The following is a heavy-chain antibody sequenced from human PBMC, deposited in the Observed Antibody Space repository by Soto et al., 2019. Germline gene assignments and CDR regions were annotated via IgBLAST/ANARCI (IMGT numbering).Heavy chain of an antibody. CDR1: GGSISSGGYY. V-gene: IGHV4-31*03. CDR3: ETVPFGESWFDP. CDR2: IYYSGST. J-gene: IGHJ5*02. Sequence: SETLSLTCTVSGGSISSGGYYWSWIRQHPGKGLECIGYIYYSGSTYYNPSLKSRVTISVDTSKNQFSLRLTSVTAADTAVYYCETVPFGESWFDPWGQGTLVTVSX. D-gene: IGHD3-10*01.